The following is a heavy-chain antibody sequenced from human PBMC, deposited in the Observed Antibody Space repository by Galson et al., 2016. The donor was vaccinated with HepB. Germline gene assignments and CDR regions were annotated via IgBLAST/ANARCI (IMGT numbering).Heavy chain of an antibody. CDR1: GVTFKDYG. D-gene: IGHD1-26*01. V-gene: IGHV3-23*01. CDR2: MRRSGDSR. Sequence: SLRLPCAASGVTFKDYGVTCLRQAPGGGVEAVPSMRRSGDSRDYTDSVKGRFTISRDNSTNTLSQQMNILRAEDTAGDYCVQGSTAPAVWGKGTTVIVSS. CDR3: VQGSTAPAV. J-gene: IGHJ6*04.